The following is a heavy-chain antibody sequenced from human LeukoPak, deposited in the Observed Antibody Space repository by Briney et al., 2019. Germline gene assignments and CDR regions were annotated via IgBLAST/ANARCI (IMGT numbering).Heavy chain of an antibody. J-gene: IGHJ4*02. V-gene: IGHV4-4*02. Sequence: SETLSLTCAVSGSSISSSTWWTWVRQPPGKGLEWIGEVFYSGSTNSNPPLKSRLTMSVDESKHEFSLKLTSVTAADTAVYYCASGGLVSRYLDHWGQGTLVTVSP. CDR1: GSSISSSTW. CDR3: ASGGLVSRYLDH. CDR2: VFYSGST. D-gene: IGHD3-9*01.